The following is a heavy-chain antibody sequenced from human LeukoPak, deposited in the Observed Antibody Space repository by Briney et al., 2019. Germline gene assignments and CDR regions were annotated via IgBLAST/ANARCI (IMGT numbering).Heavy chain of an antibody. V-gene: IGHV1-2*02. Sequence: GASVKVSCKASGYTFTGYYMHWVRQAPGQGLEWMGWINPNSGGTNYAQKFQGRVTMTRDTSISTAYMELSRLRSDDTAVYYCARVPHRPYPPRKYSSPSGWFDPWGQGTLVTVSS. CDR2: INPNSGGT. CDR3: ARVPHRPYPPRKYSSPSGWFDP. J-gene: IGHJ5*02. D-gene: IGHD6-6*01. CDR1: GYTFTGYY.